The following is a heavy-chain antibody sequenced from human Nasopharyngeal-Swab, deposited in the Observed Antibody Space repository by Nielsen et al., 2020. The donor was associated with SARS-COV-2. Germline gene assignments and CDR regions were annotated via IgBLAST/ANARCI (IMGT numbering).Heavy chain of an antibody. J-gene: IGHJ6*02. D-gene: IGHD3-16*01. CDR2: ISYDGSNK. Sequence: GGSLRLSCAASGFTFSSYAMHWVCQAPGKGLEWVAVISYDGSNKYYADSVKGRFTISRDNSKNTLYLQMNSLRAEDTAVYYCARAFGGGYYYGMDVWGQGTTVTVSS. CDR3: ARAFGGGYYYGMDV. CDR1: GFTFSSYA. V-gene: IGHV3-30*04.